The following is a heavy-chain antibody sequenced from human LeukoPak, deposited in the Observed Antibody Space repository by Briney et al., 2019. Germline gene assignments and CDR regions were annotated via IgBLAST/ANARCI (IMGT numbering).Heavy chain of an antibody. CDR2: IIWKGGRK. V-gene: IGHV3-20*04. Sequence: GPLRLSWAASGFTFDDYGMSWVRQAPGKGVEWVSGIIWKGGRKVYSESVKGRFTISRDNAKTSLYMQMNSLRAEDTALYYCARDLVVAGTGFGYWGQGTLVTVSS. D-gene: IGHD6-19*01. J-gene: IGHJ4*02. CDR1: GFTFDDYG. CDR3: ARDLVVAGTGFGY.